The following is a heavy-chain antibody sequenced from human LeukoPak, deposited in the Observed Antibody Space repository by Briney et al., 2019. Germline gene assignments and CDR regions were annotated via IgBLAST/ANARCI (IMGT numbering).Heavy chain of an antibody. CDR2: ISADGSST. Sequence: GGSLRLSCAASGNYWIHWVRQAPEKGLVWVSRISADGSSTNYADSVKGRFTISRDNAKNTLYLQMNSLRAEDTAVYYCARDRGPRTGSMVREAYDYWGQGTLVTVSS. J-gene: IGHJ4*02. CDR3: ARDRGPRTGSMVREAYDY. V-gene: IGHV3-74*01. CDR1: GNYW. D-gene: IGHD3-10*01.